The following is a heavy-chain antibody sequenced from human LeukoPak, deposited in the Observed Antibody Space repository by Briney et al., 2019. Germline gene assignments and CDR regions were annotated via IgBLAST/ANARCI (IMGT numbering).Heavy chain of an antibody. J-gene: IGHJ4*02. D-gene: IGHD3-22*01. Sequence: ASVKVSCKASGYTCTDYYIHWVRQAPGQGLEWMGIINPAGGSTTYAQKFQGSRLTLTRDTSTSTVYMELSSLRSEDTAVYYCARGRGVHDSHTYDYFDYWGQGSLVTVSS. CDR1: GYTCTDYY. V-gene: IGHV1-46*01. CDR3: ARGRGVHDSHTYDYFDY. CDR2: INPAGGST.